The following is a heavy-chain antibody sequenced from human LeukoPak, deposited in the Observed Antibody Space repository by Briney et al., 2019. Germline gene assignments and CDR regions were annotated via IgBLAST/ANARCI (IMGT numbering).Heavy chain of an antibody. J-gene: IGHJ4*02. D-gene: IGHD3-22*01. CDR1: GYAFPRYY. CDR3: ARDSYYESSSDY. Sequence: GASVPGSCPAYGYAFPRYYMHWVRQAPGQGLEWMGIINPSSGSTSYAQKFQGRVTMTRDTSTSTVYMELSSLRSEDTAVEYCARDSYYESSSDYWGQGTLVTVSS. V-gene: IGHV1-46*01. CDR2: INPSSGST.